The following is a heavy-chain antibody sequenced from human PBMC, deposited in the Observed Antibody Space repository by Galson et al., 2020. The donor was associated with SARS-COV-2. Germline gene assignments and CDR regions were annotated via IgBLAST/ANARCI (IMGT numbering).Heavy chain of an antibody. D-gene: IGHD3-3*01. CDR2: IYANGGT. J-gene: IGHJ4*02. V-gene: IGHV4-61*02. CDR3: ARESRLERYCDY. Sequence: SETLSLTCTVSGGSISSGSYYWSWIRQPAGKGLEWIGRIYANGGTNYNPSLKSRVAISVDTSKNQFSLNLKSVTAADTAVYYCARESRLERYCDYWGQGALVTVSS. CDR1: GGSISSGSYY.